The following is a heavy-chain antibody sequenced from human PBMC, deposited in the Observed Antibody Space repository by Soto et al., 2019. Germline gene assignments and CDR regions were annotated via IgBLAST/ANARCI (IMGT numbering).Heavy chain of an antibody. CDR1: GFTFSSYS. CDR2: ISSSSSYI. J-gene: IGHJ6*03. V-gene: IGHV3-21*01. D-gene: IGHD3-16*02. CDR3: ARDGTFGGVIVTYYYYYMDV. Sequence: EVQLVESGGGLVKPGGSLRLSCAASGFTFSSYSMNWVRQAPGKGLEWVSSISSSSSYIYYADSVKGRFTISRDNAKNSLYLQMNSLRAEDTAVYYCARDGTFGGVIVTYYYYYMDVRGKGTTVTVSS.